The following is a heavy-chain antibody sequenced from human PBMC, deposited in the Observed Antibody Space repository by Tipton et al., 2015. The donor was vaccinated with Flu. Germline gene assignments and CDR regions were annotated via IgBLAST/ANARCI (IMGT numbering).Heavy chain of an antibody. Sequence: TLSLTCFVSGGSISGTTYYWNWIRQTPGKGLEWIANIYHEGSAYYNPSLESRVTISVDTAKNQFSQRLSSVTAADTAVYYCARSTYHYGSGSSDYWGQGTLVTVSS. CDR3: ARSTYHYGSGSSDY. CDR1: GGSISGTTYY. V-gene: IGHV4-39*01. CDR2: IYHEGSA. D-gene: IGHD3-10*01. J-gene: IGHJ4*02.